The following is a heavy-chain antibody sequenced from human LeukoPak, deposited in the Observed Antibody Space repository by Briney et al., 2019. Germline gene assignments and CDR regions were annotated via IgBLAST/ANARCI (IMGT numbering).Heavy chain of an antibody. CDR1: GGSFSGYY. Sequence: SETLSLTCAVYGGSFSGYYWSWIRQPPGKGLEWIGEINHSGSTNYNPSLKSRVTISVDTSKNQFSLKLSSVTAADTAVYYCARGGAYYDFWSGSLPGFDPWGQGTLVTVSS. CDR3: ARGGAYYDFWSGSLPGFDP. D-gene: IGHD3-3*01. CDR2: INHSGST. J-gene: IGHJ5*02. V-gene: IGHV4-34*01.